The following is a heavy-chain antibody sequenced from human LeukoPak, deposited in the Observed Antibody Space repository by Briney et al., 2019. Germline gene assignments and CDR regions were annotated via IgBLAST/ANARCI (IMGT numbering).Heavy chain of an antibody. CDR3: ACLVGSGYSFDY. Sequence: SETLSLTCTVSGYSISSGYYWGWIRQPPGKGLEWIGSIYYSGSTYYNPSLKSRVTISVDTSKNQFSLKLSSVTAADTAVYYCACLVGSGYSFDYWGQGTLVTVSS. J-gene: IGHJ4*02. V-gene: IGHV4-38-2*02. D-gene: IGHD3-22*01. CDR2: IYYSGST. CDR1: GYSISSGYY.